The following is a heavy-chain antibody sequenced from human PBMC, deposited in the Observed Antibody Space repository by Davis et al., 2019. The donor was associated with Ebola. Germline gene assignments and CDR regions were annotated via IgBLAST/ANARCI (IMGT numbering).Heavy chain of an antibody. D-gene: IGHD6-13*01. CDR3: ARGLFYSSRVWFFDS. J-gene: IGHJ4*02. CDR2: IIPIFGTA. V-gene: IGHV1-69*13. Sequence: SVKVSCKASGGTFSSYAISWVRQAPGQGLEWMGGIIPIFGTANYAQKFQGRVTITADESTSTAYMELSSLRSEDTAVYYCARGLFYSSRVWFFDSWGQGTLVTVSS. CDR1: GGTFSSYA.